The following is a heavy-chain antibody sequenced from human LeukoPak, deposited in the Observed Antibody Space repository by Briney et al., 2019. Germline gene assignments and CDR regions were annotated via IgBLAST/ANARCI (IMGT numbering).Heavy chain of an antibody. CDR2: FDPEDGET. D-gene: IGHD3-22*01. CDR1: GYTLTELS. Sequence: GASVKVSCKVSGYTLTELSMHWVRQAPGKGLEWMGGFDPEDGETIYAQKFQGRVTMTGDTSTDTAYMELSSLRSEDTAVYYCATWYYYGSSGYQEYFQHWGQGTLVTVSS. V-gene: IGHV1-24*01. CDR3: ATWYYYGSSGYQEYFQH. J-gene: IGHJ1*01.